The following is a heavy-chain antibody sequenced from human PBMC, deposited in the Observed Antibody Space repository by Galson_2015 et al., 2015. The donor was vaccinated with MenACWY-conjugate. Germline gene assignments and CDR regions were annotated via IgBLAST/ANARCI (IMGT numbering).Heavy chain of an antibody. CDR2: IHHSETT. D-gene: IGHD3-22*01. CDR3: ARLPRGINLILEGS. CDR1: GGSIYSSDHW. Sequence: EPLSLTCSVSGGSIYSSDHWWGWIRQPPGKGLEWIASIHHSETTHYNPSLKSRVSISVDTSKNQFSLKLSSVSAADTAVYYCARLPRGINLILEGSWGQGILVTVSS. V-gene: IGHV4-39*01. J-gene: IGHJ5*02.